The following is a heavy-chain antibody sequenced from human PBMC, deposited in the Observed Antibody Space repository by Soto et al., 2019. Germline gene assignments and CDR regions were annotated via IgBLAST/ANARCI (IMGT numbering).Heavy chain of an antibody. CDR3: ARGEQYSGRIFDY. Sequence: PSQTLSLTSAITGDSVSSNSAGWSWVRQSPSRGLEWLGRTYYRSKWYYEYAVSVRGRITINPDTSKNQYSLQLNSVTPEDTAVYFCARGEQYSGRIFDYWGQGTLVTVLL. D-gene: IGHD1-26*01. CDR1: GDSVSSNSAG. J-gene: IGHJ4*01. CDR2: TYYRSKWYY. V-gene: IGHV6-1*01.